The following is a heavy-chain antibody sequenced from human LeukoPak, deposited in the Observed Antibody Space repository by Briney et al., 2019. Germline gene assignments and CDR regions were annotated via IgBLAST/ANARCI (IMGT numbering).Heavy chain of an antibody. CDR3: ARGLSATSIIRGVMDN. D-gene: IGHD3-10*01. Sequence: ASVKVSCKASGYTFTGYYMHWVRQAPGQGLEWMGRINPNSAGTNYAQKFEGRVTMTRDTSISTAYMELSSLRSDDTAVYYCARGLSATSIIRGVMDNWGQGTLVTVSS. V-gene: IGHV1-2*06. CDR1: GYTFTGYY. CDR2: INPNSAGT. J-gene: IGHJ4*02.